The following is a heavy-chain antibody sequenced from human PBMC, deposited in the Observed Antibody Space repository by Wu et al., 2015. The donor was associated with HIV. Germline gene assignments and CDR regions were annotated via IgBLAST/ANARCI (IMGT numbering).Heavy chain of an antibody. D-gene: IGHD3-22*01. CDR2: INPNSGGT. Sequence: QVQLVQSGAEVKKPGASVKVSCKASGYTFTGYYMHWVRQAPGQGLEWMGWINPNSGGTNYAQKFQGRVTMTRDTSISTAYMELSSLRSEDTAVYYCARAPWEYYDSSGYFLLNWGQGTLVTVLL. J-gene: IGHJ4*02. CDR1: GYTFTGYY. V-gene: IGHV1-2*02. CDR3: ARAPWEYYDSSGYFLLN.